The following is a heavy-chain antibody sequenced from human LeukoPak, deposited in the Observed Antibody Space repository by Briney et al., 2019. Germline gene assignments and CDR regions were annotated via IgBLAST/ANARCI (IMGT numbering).Heavy chain of an antibody. D-gene: IGHD5-18*01. J-gene: IGHJ4*02. CDR3: ARHPDTAMVGSFDY. CDR1: GYSFTSYW. Sequence: GESLKISCKGSGYSFTSYWIVWVRQMPGKGLEWMGVIYSGDSDTRYSPSFQGQVTISADKSISTAYLQWSSLKASDTAMYYCARHPDTAMVGSFDYWGQGTLVTVSS. CDR2: IYSGDSDT. V-gene: IGHV5-51*01.